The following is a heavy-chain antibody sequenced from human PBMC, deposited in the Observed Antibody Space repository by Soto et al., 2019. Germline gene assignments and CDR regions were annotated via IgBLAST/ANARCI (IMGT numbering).Heavy chain of an antibody. D-gene: IGHD6-19*01. J-gene: IGHJ5*02. V-gene: IGHV2-26*01. Sequence: QVTLKESGPVLVKPTETLTLRCTVSGLSITDSEMVVSWIRKPPGQPLDWLAHIYSSGENSYRTFMKSRLASSKETSKSQIVLTMTNMDPADTATYYCARRHLAVAVSPWFDPWGQGIPVTVSS. CDR1: GLSITDSEMV. CDR2: IYSSGEN. CDR3: ARRHLAVAVSPWFDP.